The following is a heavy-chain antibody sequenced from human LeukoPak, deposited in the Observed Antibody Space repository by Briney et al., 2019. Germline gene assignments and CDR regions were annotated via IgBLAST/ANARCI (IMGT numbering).Heavy chain of an antibody. J-gene: IGHJ3*02. CDR2: IYHSGSS. CDR1: GGSLSSYF. Sequence: SETLSLTCTVSGGSLSSYFWSWIRQPPGKGLEWIGYIYHSGSSFYNPSLKSRVTISIDTSKNQFSLKLSSVTAADTAVYYCARAFRGIFGVFEAFDIWGQGTMVTVSS. CDR3: ARAFRGIFGVFEAFDI. V-gene: IGHV4-59*08. D-gene: IGHD3-3*01.